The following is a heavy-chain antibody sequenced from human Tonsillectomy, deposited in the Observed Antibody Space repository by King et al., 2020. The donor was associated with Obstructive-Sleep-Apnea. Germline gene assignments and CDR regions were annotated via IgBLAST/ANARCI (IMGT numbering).Heavy chain of an antibody. CDR3: ARAFMVRGVISWFDP. V-gene: IGHV5-51*01. D-gene: IGHD3-10*01. CDR2: IYSGDSDT. CDR1: VYSFTSYW. J-gene: IGHJ5*02. Sequence: QLVQSGAEVKKPGESLKISCKGSVYSFTSYWIGWVRQMPVKGLEWMGIIYSGDSDTRYSPSFQGQVTISADKSISTAYLQWSSLKASDTAMYYCARAFMVRGVISWFDPWGQGTLVTVSS.